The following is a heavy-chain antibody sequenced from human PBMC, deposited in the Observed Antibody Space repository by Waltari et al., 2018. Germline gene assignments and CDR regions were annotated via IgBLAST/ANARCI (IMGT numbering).Heavy chain of an antibody. CDR1: GYTFTSYD. CDR3: ARYFCSGGSCYIGGWFDP. J-gene: IGHJ5*02. V-gene: IGHV1-8*01. Sequence: QVQLVQSGAEVKKPGASVKVSCKASGYTFTSYDINWVRQATGQGLEWMGWMNPNSGNTSYAQKFQGRVTMTRNTSISTAYMELSGLRSEDTAVYYCARYFCSGGSCYIGGWFDPWGQGTLVTVSS. CDR2: MNPNSGNT. D-gene: IGHD2-15*01.